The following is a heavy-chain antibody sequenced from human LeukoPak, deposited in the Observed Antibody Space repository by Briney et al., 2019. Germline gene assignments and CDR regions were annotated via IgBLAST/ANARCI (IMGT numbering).Heavy chain of an antibody. CDR2: IIPIFGTA. V-gene: IGHV1-69*05. Sequence: ASVKVSCKASGGTFSSYAISWVRQAPGQGLEWMGRIIPIFGTANYAQKFQGRVTITTDESTSTAYMELSSLRSEDTSVYYCARGRIAARPVGWFGPWGQGTLVTVSS. CDR3: ARGRIAARPVGWFGP. CDR1: GGTFSSYA. J-gene: IGHJ5*02. D-gene: IGHD6-6*01.